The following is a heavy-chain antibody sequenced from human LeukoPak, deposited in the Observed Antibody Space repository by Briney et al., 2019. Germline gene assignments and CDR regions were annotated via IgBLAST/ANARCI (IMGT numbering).Heavy chain of an antibody. CDR2: IYHSGST. Sequence: SETLSLTCAVSGGSISSGGYSWSWIRQPPGKGLEWIGYIYHSGSTYYNPSLKSRVTISVDRSKNQFSLKLSSVTATDTAVYYCARARTVTDLDAFDIWGQGTMVTVSS. CDR1: GGSISSGGYS. J-gene: IGHJ3*02. CDR3: ARARTVTDLDAFDI. V-gene: IGHV4-30-2*01. D-gene: IGHD4-17*01.